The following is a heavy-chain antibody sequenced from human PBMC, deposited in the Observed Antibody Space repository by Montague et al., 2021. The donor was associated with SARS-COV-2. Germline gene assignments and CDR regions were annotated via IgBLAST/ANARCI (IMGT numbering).Heavy chain of an antibody. J-gene: IGHJ4*02. D-gene: IGHD2-2*01. CDR3: ARIPVGSKYYFDF. Sequence: CAISGDSVSSNIATWNWIRQSSSRGLEWLGRTYYRSKWYNDYAESVKSRITIDPDTSKHQFSLHLNSATPEDTAVYYCARIPVGSKYYFDFWGQGTLVTVSS. CDR2: TYYRSKWYN. V-gene: IGHV6-1*01. CDR1: GDSVSSNIAT.